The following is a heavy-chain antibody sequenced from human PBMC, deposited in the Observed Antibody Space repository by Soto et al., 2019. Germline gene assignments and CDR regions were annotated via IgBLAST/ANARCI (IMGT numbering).Heavy chain of an antibody. V-gene: IGHV4-34*01. CDR3: AIPNGDYDYYYYLDA. Sequence: SETLSLTCAVYGGSFSGYYWSWIRQPPGKGLEWIGEINHSGSTNYNPSLKSRVTISVDTSKNQFSLKLSSVTAADTAVYYCAIPNGDYDYYYYLDAWGKGTTVTVSS. J-gene: IGHJ6*03. CDR1: GGSFSGYY. D-gene: IGHD4-17*01. CDR2: INHSGST.